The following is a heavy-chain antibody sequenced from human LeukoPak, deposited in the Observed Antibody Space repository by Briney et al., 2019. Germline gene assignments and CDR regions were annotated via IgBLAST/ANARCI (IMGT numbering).Heavy chain of an antibody. V-gene: IGHV4-61*02. D-gene: IGHD2-2*01. CDR3: ARDGSKFHTSCCSWFDP. J-gene: IGHJ5*02. CDR2: IYTSGST. Sequence: SQTLSLTCTVSGGSISSGSYYWRWIRQPAGKGLEWIGRIYTSGSTNYNPSLKSRVTISVDTSRNQFSLKLSSVTAADTAVYYCARDGSKFHTSCCSWFDPWGQGTLVTVSS. CDR1: GGSISSGSYY.